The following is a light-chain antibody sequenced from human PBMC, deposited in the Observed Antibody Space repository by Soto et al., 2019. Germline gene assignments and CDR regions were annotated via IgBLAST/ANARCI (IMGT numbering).Light chain of an antibody. CDR1: SSDVGGHNY. V-gene: IGLV2-8*01. J-gene: IGLJ1*01. Sequence: QSALTQPPSASGSPGQSLTISCTGTSSDVGGHNYVAWYQQHPGKAPKLMIYEVTKRPSGVPDRFSGSKSGNTASLTVFGLQAEDEADYYCSSYVGNNVFVFGTGTNSPS. CDR3: SSYVGNNVFV. CDR2: EVT.